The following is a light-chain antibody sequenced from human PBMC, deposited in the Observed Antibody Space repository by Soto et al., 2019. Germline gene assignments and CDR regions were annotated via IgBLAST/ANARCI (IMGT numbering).Light chain of an antibody. CDR1: SSNIGKNT. J-gene: IGLJ2*01. V-gene: IGLV1-44*01. CDR3: AAWEDSLNGVI. Sequence: QSVLTQPPSASGTPGQRVTISCSGSSSNIGKNTVHWYQQLPRTAPKLLIQNNRQRPSGVPDRFSGSKSGTSASLVISGLQSEDEAYYYCAAWEDSLNGVIFGGGTKVTVL. CDR2: NNR.